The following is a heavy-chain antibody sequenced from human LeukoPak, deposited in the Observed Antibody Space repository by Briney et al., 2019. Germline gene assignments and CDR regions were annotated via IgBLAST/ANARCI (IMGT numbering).Heavy chain of an antibody. CDR1: GYTFTGYY. D-gene: IGHD3-22*01. CDR3: AREDFYDGSGYYPSRVYWFDP. J-gene: IGHJ5*02. Sequence: ASVKVSCKASGYTFTGYYMHWVRQAPGQGLEWVGIINPSGGGTTYAQKFQGRVAMTRDMSTNTVYLEMSSLRAEDTAVYYCAREDFYDGSGYYPSRVYWFDPWGQGTLVTVSS. CDR2: INPSGGGT. V-gene: IGHV1-46*01.